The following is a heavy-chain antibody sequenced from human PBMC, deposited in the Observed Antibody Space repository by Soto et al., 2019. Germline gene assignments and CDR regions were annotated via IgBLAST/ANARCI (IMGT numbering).Heavy chain of an antibody. CDR1: GFTFSKYA. CDR3: AKGKGTRVTRVGAFDI. J-gene: IGHJ3*02. CDR2: ISDSGVTT. V-gene: IGHV3-23*01. Sequence: EVQLLESGGGLVQPGGSLRLSCAASGFTFSKYAMSWVRQAPGKGLDWVSGISDSGVTTYSADSVKGRFTISRDNSKNTRYLKMNSLRAEDTAVYYCAKGKGTRVTRVGAFDIWGQGTMVTVSS. D-gene: IGHD2-21*02.